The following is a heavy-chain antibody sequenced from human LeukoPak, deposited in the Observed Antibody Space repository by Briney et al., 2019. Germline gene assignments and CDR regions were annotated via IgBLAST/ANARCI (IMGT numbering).Heavy chain of an antibody. CDR2: IYYSGST. V-gene: IGHV4-31*11. J-gene: IGHJ4*02. CDR1: GGSFSGYY. CDR3: ARLRVRGVIRNSEFDY. Sequence: PSKTLSLTCAVYGGSFSGYYWSWIRQHPGKGLEWIGYIYYSGSTYYNPSLKSRVTISVDTSKNQFSLKLSSVTAADTAVYYCARLRVRGVIRNSEFDYWGQGTLVTVSS. D-gene: IGHD3-10*01.